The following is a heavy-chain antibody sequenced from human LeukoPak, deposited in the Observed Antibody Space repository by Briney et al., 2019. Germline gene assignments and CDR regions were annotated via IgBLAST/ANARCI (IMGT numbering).Heavy chain of an antibody. V-gene: IGHV4-59*08. D-gene: IGHD6-13*01. Sequence: SETLSLTCTVSGGSISSYYWSWIRQPPGKGLEWIGYIYYSGSTNYNLSLKSRVTISVDTSKNQFSLKLSSVTAADTAVYYCARSQASSWYRDPLFYFDYWGQGTLVTVSS. CDR3: ARSQASSWYRDPLFYFDY. J-gene: IGHJ4*02. CDR2: IYYSGST. CDR1: GGSISSYY.